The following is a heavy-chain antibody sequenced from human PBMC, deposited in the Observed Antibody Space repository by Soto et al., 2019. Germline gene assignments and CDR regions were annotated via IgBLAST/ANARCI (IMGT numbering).Heavy chain of an antibody. V-gene: IGHV3-30*18. CDR2: ISYDGSYK. CDR1: GFTFNNYG. D-gene: IGHD6-13*01. Sequence: PGGSLRLSCAASGFTFNNYGLHWVRQAPGKGLEWVAFISYDGSYKYYVDSVKGRFNISRDTSKNTLYLQMNSLRAEDTAVYYFAKVLRRWYDNAAFDIWGQGTMGTVS. J-gene: IGHJ3*02. CDR3: AKVLRRWYDNAAFDI.